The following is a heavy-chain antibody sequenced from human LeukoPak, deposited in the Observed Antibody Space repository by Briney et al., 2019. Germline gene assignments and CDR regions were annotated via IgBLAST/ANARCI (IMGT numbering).Heavy chain of an antibody. V-gene: IGHV5-51*01. CDR2: IYPGDSDT. CDR1: GYSFTNYW. D-gene: IGHD3-10*01. Sequence: GESLKISCKVSGYSFTNYWIGWVRQMPGKGLEWMGIIYPGDSDTRYSPSFQGQVTISADKSISTAYLQWNSLKASDTAIYYCARGGYYDSESYYLNYWDQGTLVTVSS. CDR3: ARGGYYDSESYYLNY. J-gene: IGHJ4*02.